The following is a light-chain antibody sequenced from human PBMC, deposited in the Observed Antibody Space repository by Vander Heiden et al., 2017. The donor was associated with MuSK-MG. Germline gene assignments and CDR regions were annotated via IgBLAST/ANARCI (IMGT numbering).Light chain of an antibody. CDR1: QSVSSY. CDR2: DAS. V-gene: IGKV3-11*01. J-gene: IGKJ5*01. CDR3: QQRSNWPPIT. Sequence: STGTLSLSPGERATLSCRASQSVSSYLAWYQQKPGQAPRLLIYDASNMATGIPARFSGSGSGTDFTLTISSLEPEDFAVYYCQQRSNWPPITFGQGTRLEIK.